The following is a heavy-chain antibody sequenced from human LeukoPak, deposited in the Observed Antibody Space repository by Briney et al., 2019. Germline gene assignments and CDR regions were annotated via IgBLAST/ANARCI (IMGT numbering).Heavy chain of an antibody. CDR3: ARYIYYDSSGYHNWFDP. J-gene: IGHJ5*02. D-gene: IGHD3-22*01. CDR1: GGTFSSCA. Sequence: SVKVSCKASGGTFSSCAISWVRQAPGQGLEWMGGIIPIFGTANYAQKFQGRVTITADESTSTAYMELSSLRSEDTAVYYCARYIYYDSSGYHNWFDPWGQGTLVTVSS. V-gene: IGHV1-69*01. CDR2: IIPIFGTA.